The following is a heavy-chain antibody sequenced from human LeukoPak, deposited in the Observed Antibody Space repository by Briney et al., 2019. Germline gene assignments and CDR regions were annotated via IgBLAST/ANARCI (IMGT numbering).Heavy chain of an antibody. J-gene: IGHJ4*02. V-gene: IGHV4-31*03. CDR2: IYYSGST. CDR1: GGSISSGGYY. CDR3: ARTDSSSSPSIFDY. D-gene: IGHD6-13*01. Sequence: SQTLSLTCTVSGGSISSGGYYWGWIRQHPGKGLEWIGYIYYSGSTYYNPSLKSRVTISVDTSKNQFSLKLSSVTAADTAVYYCARTDSSSSPSIFDYWGQGTLVTVSS.